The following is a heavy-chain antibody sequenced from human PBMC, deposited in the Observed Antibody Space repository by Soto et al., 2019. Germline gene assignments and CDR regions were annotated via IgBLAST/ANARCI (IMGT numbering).Heavy chain of an antibody. CDR1: GFTFSDYY. J-gene: IGHJ4*02. CDR3: ARVLTGEFAFDY. CDR2: ISSSSSTI. V-gene: IGHV3-11*04. Sequence: PGWSLRLSCAASGFTFSDYYMSWIRQAPGKGLEWVSYISSSSSTIYYADSVKGRFTISRDNAKNSLYLQMNSLRDEDTAVYYCARVLTGEFAFDYWGQGTLVTVS. D-gene: IGHD3-10*01.